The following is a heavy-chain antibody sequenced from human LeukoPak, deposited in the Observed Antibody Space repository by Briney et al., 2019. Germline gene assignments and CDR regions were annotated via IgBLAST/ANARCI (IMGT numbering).Heavy chain of an antibody. CDR3: ARDRAAAAGLLDY. CDR1: GFTFSSYS. CDR2: ISSSSSYI. V-gene: IGHV3-21*01. J-gene: IGHJ4*02. Sequence: GGSLRLSCAASGFTFSSYSMNWVRQAPGKGLEWVSSISSSSSYIYYADSVKGRFTISRDNAKNSLYLQMNSLRAEDTAVYYCARDRAAAAGLLDYWGQGTLVTVSS. D-gene: IGHD6-13*01.